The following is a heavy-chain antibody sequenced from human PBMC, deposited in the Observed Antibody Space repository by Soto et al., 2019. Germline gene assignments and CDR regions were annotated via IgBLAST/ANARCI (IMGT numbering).Heavy chain of an antibody. CDR1: GCSISSSDYY. V-gene: IGHV4-61*08. Sequence: LETLSLTCTVSGCSISSSDYYWSWIRQPPGKGLEWIGYIYYSGSTNYNPSLKSRVTISVDTSKNQFSLKLSSVTAADTAVYYCARAQWGSDFDYWGQGTLVTVSS. CDR3: ARAQWGSDFDY. J-gene: IGHJ4*02. CDR2: IYYSGST. D-gene: IGHD2-8*01.